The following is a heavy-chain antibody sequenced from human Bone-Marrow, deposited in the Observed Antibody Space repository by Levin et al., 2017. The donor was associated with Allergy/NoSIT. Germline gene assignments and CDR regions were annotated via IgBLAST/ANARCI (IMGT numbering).Heavy chain of an antibody. CDR1: GYSFTSYH. Sequence: ASVKVSCKSSGYSFTSYHIHWVRQAPGQRPEWMGWINAGDGETKYSQKFQDRVTITRDTSASTAYIDLSSLTSEDTAVYYCARSADPQASWERWFGPWGQGTQVTVSS. CDR3: ARSADPQASWERWFGP. V-gene: IGHV1-3*01. CDR2: INAGDGET. D-gene: IGHD1-1*01. J-gene: IGHJ5*02.